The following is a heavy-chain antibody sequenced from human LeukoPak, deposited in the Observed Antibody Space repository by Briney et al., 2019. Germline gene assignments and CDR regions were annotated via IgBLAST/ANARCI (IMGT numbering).Heavy chain of an antibody. CDR3: ARKGLPDY. D-gene: IGHD2-21*02. Sequence: PGRSLRLSCVASGFSFSDHWMIWVRQAPGKGLEWVANINQDASVRYYVASVKGRFTISRDNARKLVHLQMNSLRAEDTAVYYCARKGLPDYWGQGTMVTASS. CDR1: GFSFSDHW. CDR2: INQDASVR. V-gene: IGHV3-7*01. J-gene: IGHJ4*02.